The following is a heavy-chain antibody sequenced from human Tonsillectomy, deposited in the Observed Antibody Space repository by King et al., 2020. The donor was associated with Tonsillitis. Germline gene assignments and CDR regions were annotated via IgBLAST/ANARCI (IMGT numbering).Heavy chain of an antibody. D-gene: IGHD2-2*02. CDR2: INPNSGGT. CDR3: ARDIPGLTTWDGAFDL. Sequence: QLVQSGAEMKKPGASMKVSCKASGFFFTDHFMHWVRQAPGQGLEWMGGINPNSGGTKYALEFQGRVTITRDTSISTAYMELSRLRYDDTAVYFCARDIPGLTTWDGAFDLWGQGTMLTVSS. J-gene: IGHJ3*01. CDR1: GFFFTDHF. V-gene: IGHV1-2*02.